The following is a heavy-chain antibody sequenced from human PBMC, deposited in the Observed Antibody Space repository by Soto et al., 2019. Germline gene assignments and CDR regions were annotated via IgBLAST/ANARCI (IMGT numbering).Heavy chain of an antibody. CDR3: GKERRGSGWSVCNF. D-gene: IGHD6-19*01. Sequence: GGSLRLSCAASGFTFSSYAMHWVRQAPGKGLEWVAVISYDGSNKYYADSVKGRFTISRDNSKNTLYLQMNSLRVDDTAVYYCGKERRGSGWSVCNFWGQGALVTVSS. CDR2: ISYDGSNK. CDR1: GFTFSSYA. V-gene: IGHV3-30-3*01. J-gene: IGHJ4*02.